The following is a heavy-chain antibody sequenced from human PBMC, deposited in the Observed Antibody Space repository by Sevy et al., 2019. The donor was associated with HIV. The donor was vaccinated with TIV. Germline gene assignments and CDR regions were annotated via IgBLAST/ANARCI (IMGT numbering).Heavy chain of an antibody. D-gene: IGHD3-10*01. CDR1: GFTFSSYG. J-gene: IGHJ6*02. Sequence: GGSLRLSCAASGFTFSSYGMHWVRQAPGKGLEWVAVISYDGSNKYYADSVKGRFTISSDNSKNTLYLQMNSLRAEDTAVYYCAKEGVWDYYYGMDVWGQGTTVTVSS. CDR3: AKEGVWDYYYGMDV. V-gene: IGHV3-30*18. CDR2: ISYDGSNK.